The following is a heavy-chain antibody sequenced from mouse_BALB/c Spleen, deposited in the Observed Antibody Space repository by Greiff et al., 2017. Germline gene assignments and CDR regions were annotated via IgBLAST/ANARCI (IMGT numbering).Heavy chain of an antibody. CDR2: ISSGSSTI. V-gene: IGHV5-17*02. D-gene: IGHD2-2*01. CDR3: ARYGYDEEYYYAMDY. J-gene: IGHJ4*01. Sequence: EVKLVESGGGLVQPGGSRKLSCAASGFTFSSFGMHWVRQAPEKGLEWVAYISSGSSTIYYADTVKGRFTISRDNPKNTLFLQMTSLRSEDTAMYYCARYGYDEEYYYAMDYWGQGTSVTVSA. CDR1: GFTFSSFG.